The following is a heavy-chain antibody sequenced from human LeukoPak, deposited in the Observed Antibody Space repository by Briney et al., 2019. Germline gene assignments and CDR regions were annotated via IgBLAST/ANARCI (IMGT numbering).Heavy chain of an antibody. CDR3: AKVRGMGYCSSTSCYPFDY. Sequence: GGSLRLSCAASGFTFSSYAMSWVRQAPGKGLEWVSAISGSGGSTYYADSVKGRFTISRDNSKNTLYLQMNSLRAEDTAVYYCAKVRGMGYCSSTSCYPFDYWGQGTLVTVSS. V-gene: IGHV3-23*01. D-gene: IGHD2-2*01. CDR1: GFTFSSYA. J-gene: IGHJ4*02. CDR2: ISGSGGST.